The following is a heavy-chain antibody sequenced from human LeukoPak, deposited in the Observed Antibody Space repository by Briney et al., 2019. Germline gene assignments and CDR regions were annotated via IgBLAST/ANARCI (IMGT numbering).Heavy chain of an antibody. J-gene: IGHJ6*02. D-gene: IGHD2-8*01. CDR3: AKKWREAPYDYYGMDV. CDR1: GFTFSSYG. Sequence: PGGSLRLSCAASGFTFSSYGMHWVRQAPGKGLEWVAVISYDGSNKYYADSVKGRFTISRDNSKNTLYLQMNSLRAEDTAVYYCAKKWREAPYDYYGMDVWGQGTTVTVSS. V-gene: IGHV3-30*18. CDR2: ISYDGSNK.